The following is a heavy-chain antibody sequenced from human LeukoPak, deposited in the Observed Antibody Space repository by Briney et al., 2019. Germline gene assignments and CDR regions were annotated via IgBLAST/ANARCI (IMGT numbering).Heavy chain of an antibody. V-gene: IGHV4-39*07. CDR3: ARGRRLGAFDI. CDR1: GGSISSSSYY. CDR2: IYYSGST. D-gene: IGHD3-16*01. J-gene: IGHJ3*02. Sequence: PSETLSLTCTVSGGSISSSSYYWGWIRQPPGKGLEWIGSIYYSGSTYYNPSLKSRVTISVDTSKNQFSLKLSSVTAADTAVYYCARGRRLGAFDIWGQGTMVTVSS.